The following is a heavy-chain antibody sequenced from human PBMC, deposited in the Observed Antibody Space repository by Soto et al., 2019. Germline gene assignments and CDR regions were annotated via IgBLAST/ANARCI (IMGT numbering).Heavy chain of an antibody. CDR3: ARDHDILTGPFDY. D-gene: IGHD3-9*01. CDR1: GYTFTGYY. J-gene: IGHJ4*02. Sequence: GASVKVSCTASGYTFTGYYMHWVRQAPGQGLEWMGWINPNSGGTNYAQKFQGWVTMTRDTSISTAYMELSRLRSDDTAVYYCARDHDILTGPFDYWGQGTLVTVSS. V-gene: IGHV1-2*04. CDR2: INPNSGGT.